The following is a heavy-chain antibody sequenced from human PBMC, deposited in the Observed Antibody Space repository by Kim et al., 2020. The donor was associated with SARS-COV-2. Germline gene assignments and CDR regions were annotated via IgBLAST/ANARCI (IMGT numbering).Heavy chain of an antibody. CDR3: AKEIWFGELAWAFDY. CDR2: ISGSGGST. J-gene: IGHJ4*02. V-gene: IGHV3-23*01. CDR1: GFTFNNFA. D-gene: IGHD3-10*01. Sequence: GGSLRLSCAASGFTFNNFAMSWVRQAPGKGLEWVAAISGSGGSTYYADSVKGRFTISRDNSKNTLYLQMNSLRAEDTAVYYCAKEIWFGELAWAFDYWGQGTLVTLSS.